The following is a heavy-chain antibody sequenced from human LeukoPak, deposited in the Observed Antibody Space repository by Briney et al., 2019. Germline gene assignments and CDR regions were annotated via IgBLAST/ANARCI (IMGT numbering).Heavy chain of an antibody. CDR3: AAEGPHDFFDY. V-gene: IGHV1-58*01. CDR1: GFTFPTSA. CDR2: IVVGSGNT. J-gene: IGHJ4*02. Sequence: SVKVSCKASGFTFPTSAVQWVRQARGQRLEWIGWIVVGSGNTHYALKFQERVTITRDVSTNTAYMELSSLRSEDTAVYYCAAEGPHDFFDYWGQGTLVTVSS. D-gene: IGHD3-3*01.